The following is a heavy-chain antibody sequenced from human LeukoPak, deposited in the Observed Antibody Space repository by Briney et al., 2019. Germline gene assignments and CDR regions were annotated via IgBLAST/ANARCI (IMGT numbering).Heavy chain of an antibody. CDR1: GYTFTSYY. V-gene: IGHV1-46*01. Sequence: ASVKVSCKASGYTFTSYYMHWVRQAPGQGLEWMGIINPSGGSTSYAQKFQGRVTMTRDMSTSTVYMELSSLRSDDTSVYYCARFLERDAFDIWGQGTMVTVSS. D-gene: IGHD3-3*01. J-gene: IGHJ3*02. CDR3: ARFLERDAFDI. CDR2: INPSGGST.